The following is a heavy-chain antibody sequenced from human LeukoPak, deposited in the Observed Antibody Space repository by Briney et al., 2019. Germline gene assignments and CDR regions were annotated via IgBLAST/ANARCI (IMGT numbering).Heavy chain of an antibody. D-gene: IGHD3-22*01. CDR1: GFTFDDYA. CDR3: AKDMGKLVVSSAFDI. Sequence: GRSLRLSCAASGFTFDDYAMHWVRQAPGKGLEWVSGISWNSGSIGYADSVKGRFTISRDNAKNSLYLQMNSLRAEDTALYYCAKDMGKLVVSSAFDIWGQGTMVTVSS. CDR2: ISWNSGSI. J-gene: IGHJ3*02. V-gene: IGHV3-9*01.